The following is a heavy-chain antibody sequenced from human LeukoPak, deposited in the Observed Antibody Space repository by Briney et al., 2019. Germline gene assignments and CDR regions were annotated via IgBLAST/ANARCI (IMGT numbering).Heavy chain of an antibody. CDR2: IIPSFGTA. V-gene: IGHV1-69*06. CDR1: GGTFSSYA. CDR3: ARSTVGAVARFDY. J-gene: IGHJ4*02. Sequence: SVKVSRKASGGTFSSYAISWVRQAPGQGLEWVGGIIPSFGTANYAQKFEGRVTITADKSTSTAYMEVSSLRSEDTAVYYCARSTVGAVARFDYWGQGTLVTVSS. D-gene: IGHD6-19*01.